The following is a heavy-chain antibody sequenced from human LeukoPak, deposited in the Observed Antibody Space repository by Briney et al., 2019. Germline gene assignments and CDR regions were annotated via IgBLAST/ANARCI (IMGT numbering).Heavy chain of an antibody. CDR2: IYHSGST. D-gene: IGHD6-13*01. J-gene: IGHJ5*02. Sequence: SETLSLTCAVSGYSISSGYYWGWLRQPPGEGLEWIGSIYHSGSTYYNPSLKSRVTISVDTSKNQFSLKLSSVTAADTAVYYCARGPGIAAAGDDPWGQGTLVTVSS. CDR1: GYSISSGYY. CDR3: ARGPGIAAAGDDP. V-gene: IGHV4-38-2*01.